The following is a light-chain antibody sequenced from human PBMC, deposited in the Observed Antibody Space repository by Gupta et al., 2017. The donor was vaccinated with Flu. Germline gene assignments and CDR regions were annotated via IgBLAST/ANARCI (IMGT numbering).Light chain of an antibody. Sequence: QPVVTQEPSLSVPLGATVPLTCTSSTSAGTRHNYPVWYQQRPGQVPRALINDTSDRNFWTPARFSGSLLGGRATLTMTRVQPEDEAEYYCLLYLGGNQPYGFGTGTKVTGL. CDR1: TSAGTRHNY. V-gene: IGLV7-43*01. CDR3: LLYLGGNQPYG. J-gene: IGLJ1*01. CDR2: DTS.